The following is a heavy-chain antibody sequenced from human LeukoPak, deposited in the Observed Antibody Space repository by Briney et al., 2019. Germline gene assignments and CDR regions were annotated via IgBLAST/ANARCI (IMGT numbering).Heavy chain of an antibody. D-gene: IGHD6-13*01. J-gene: IGHJ4*02. Sequence: GGSLRLSCAASGFTFSSYSMNWVRQAPGKGLEWVSSISSSSSYIYYADSVKGRFTISRDNAKNSLYLQMNSLRAEDTAVYYCARDSAAGTHSFDYWGQGTLVTVSS. CDR3: ARDSAAGTHSFDY. CDR1: GFTFSSYS. V-gene: IGHV3-21*01. CDR2: ISSSSSYI.